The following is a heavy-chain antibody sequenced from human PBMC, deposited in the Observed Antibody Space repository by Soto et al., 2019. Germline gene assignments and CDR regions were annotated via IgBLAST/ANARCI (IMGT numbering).Heavy chain of an antibody. CDR2: ISSSSNTI. J-gene: IGHJ4*02. CDR1: GFTFSSYS. CDR3: ARDTLHNGWPAGGDY. V-gene: IGHV3-48*01. Sequence: EVQLVESGGGLVQPGGSLRLSCAASGFTFSSYSMNWVRQAPGKGLERVSYISSSSNTIHYADSVKGRFTISRDNAKNSLVLQMNSLRAEDTAVYYCARDTLHNGWPAGGDYWGQGTLVTVSS. D-gene: IGHD6-19*01.